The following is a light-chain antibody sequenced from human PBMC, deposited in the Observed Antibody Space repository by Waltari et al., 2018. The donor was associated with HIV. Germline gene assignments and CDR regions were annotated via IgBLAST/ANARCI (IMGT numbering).Light chain of an antibody. Sequence: QSALTQPPSASGTPGQRVTISCSGGSSNIGTNTVNWSQQFPGTAPKLLIYTNNQRPSGVPDRFSGSKSGASASLAISGLQSDDEADYYCAAWDDSLNGVIFGGGTKLTVL. CDR1: SSNIGTNT. J-gene: IGLJ2*01. CDR2: TNN. V-gene: IGLV1-44*01. CDR3: AAWDDSLNGVI.